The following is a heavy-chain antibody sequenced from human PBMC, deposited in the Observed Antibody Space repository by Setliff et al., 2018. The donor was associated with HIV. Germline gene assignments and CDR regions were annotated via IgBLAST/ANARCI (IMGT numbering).Heavy chain of an antibody. D-gene: IGHD1-26*01. CDR2: IWHDGNNK. J-gene: IGHJ4*02. CDR1: GFTFSSYV. V-gene: IGHV3-30*18. CDR3: VKGGRYSADPLDY. Sequence: LRLSCAASGFTFSSYVMHWVRQAPGKGLEWVAVIWHDGNNKNYADSVKGRFTISRDNSKNTLYLQMSSLRAEDTAVYYCVKGGRYSADPLDYWGQGTLVTVSS.